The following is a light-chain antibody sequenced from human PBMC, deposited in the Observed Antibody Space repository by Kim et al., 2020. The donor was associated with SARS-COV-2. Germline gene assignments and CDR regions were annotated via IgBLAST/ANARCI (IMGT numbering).Light chain of an antibody. J-gene: IGLJ1*01. V-gene: IGLV1-44*01. CDR2: TNN. Sequence: QSVLTQPPSASGTPGQRVSISCSGIFSNIGGNNVNWYQHIPGRAPRLLIHTNNQRPSGVPDRFAGSKSDTSASLAISGLQSDDEADYYCAAWDGRLNAYVFGTGTKVTVL. CDR1: FSNIGGNN. CDR3: AAWDGRLNAYV.